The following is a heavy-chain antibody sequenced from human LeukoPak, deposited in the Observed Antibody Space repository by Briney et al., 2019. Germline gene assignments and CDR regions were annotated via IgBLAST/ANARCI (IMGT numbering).Heavy chain of an antibody. V-gene: IGHV3-21*01. D-gene: IGHD2-21*02. J-gene: IGHJ3*02. CDR1: GFTFSSYS. CDR2: ISSSSSYI. Sequence: GGSLRLSCAASGFTFSSYSMNWVRQAPGKGLEWVSSISSSSSYIYYADSVKGRFTISRDNAKNSLYLQMNSLRAEDTAVYYCARDRCGGDCYSGPFNAFDIWGQGTMVTVSS. CDR3: ARDRCGGDCYSGPFNAFDI.